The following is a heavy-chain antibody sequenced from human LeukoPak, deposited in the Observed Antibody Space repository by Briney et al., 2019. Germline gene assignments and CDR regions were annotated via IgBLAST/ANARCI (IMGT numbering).Heavy chain of an antibody. J-gene: IGHJ4*02. Sequence: GESLKISCKGSGYSFTSYWIGWVRQMPGKGLEWMGIIYPGDSDTRYSPSFQGQVTISADKSISTAYLQWSSLKASDTAMYYCARLGGSMVRGVITYFDCWGQGTLVTVSS. V-gene: IGHV5-51*01. CDR2: IYPGDSDT. CDR1: GYSFTSYW. CDR3: ARLGGSMVRGVITYFDC. D-gene: IGHD3-10*01.